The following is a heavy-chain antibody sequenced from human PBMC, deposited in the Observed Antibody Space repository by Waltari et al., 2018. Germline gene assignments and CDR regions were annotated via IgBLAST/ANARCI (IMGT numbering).Heavy chain of an antibody. D-gene: IGHD3-22*01. CDR1: GFTFGDYA. CDR3: TRDGRGMIVVVNSDY. Sequence: VQLVESGGGLVQPGRSLRLSCTASGFTFGDYAMSWFRQDPGKGLEWVGFIRSKAYGGTTEYAASGKGRFTISRDDSKSIAYLQMNSLKTEDTAVYYCTRDGRGMIVVVNSDYWGQGTLVTVSS. J-gene: IGHJ4*02. V-gene: IGHV3-49*03. CDR2: IRSKAYGGTT.